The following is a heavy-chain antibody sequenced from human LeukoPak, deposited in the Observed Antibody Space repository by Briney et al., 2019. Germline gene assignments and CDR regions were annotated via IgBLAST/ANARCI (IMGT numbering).Heavy chain of an antibody. Sequence: SETLSLTCAVYGGSFSGYYWSWIRQPPGKWLEWIGEINHSGSTNYNPSLKSRVTISVDTSKNQFSLKLSSVTAADTAVYYCAREPFKMVGTDGGRTFDYWGQGTLVTVSS. V-gene: IGHV4-34*01. CDR1: GGSFSGYY. J-gene: IGHJ4*02. D-gene: IGHD3-10*01. CDR3: AREPFKMVGTDGGRTFDY. CDR2: INHSGST.